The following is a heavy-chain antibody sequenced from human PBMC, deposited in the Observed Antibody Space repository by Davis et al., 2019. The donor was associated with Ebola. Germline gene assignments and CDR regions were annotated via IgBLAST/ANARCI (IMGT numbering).Heavy chain of an antibody. CDR2: IKQDGGEK. Sequence: PGESLKISCAASGFIFSNYWMSWVRQAPGKGPEWVAIIKQDGGEKYYVDSVKGRFTISRDNAKNSLFLQMNSLRADDTALYYCASGDGRGNSYDMDVWGQGTTVIVSS. V-gene: IGHV3-7*03. J-gene: IGHJ6*02. D-gene: IGHD4-23*01. CDR1: GFIFSNYW. CDR3: ASGDGRGNSYDMDV.